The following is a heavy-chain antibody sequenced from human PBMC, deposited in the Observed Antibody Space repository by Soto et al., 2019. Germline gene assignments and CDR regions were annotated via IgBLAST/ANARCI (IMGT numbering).Heavy chain of an antibody. CDR1: GGSISSSSYY. Sequence: SETLSPTCTVSGGSISSSSYYWGWIRQPPGKGLEWIGSSYYSGSTYYNPSLKSRVTISVDTAKNQFSLKLSSVTAADTAVYYCARRVPADPVDWFDPWGQGTLVTVSS. J-gene: IGHJ5*02. V-gene: IGHV4-39*01. CDR2: SYYSGST. CDR3: ARRVPADPVDWFDP. D-gene: IGHD2-2*01.